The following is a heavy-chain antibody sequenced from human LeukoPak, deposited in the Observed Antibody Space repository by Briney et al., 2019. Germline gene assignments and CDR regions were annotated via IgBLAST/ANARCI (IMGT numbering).Heavy chain of an antibody. D-gene: IGHD3-10*01. V-gene: IGHV4-34*01. CDR2: INHSGST. CDR3: ARRRAGLYYYGSGSSDF. J-gene: IGHJ4*02. Sequence: PSETLSLTCAVYGGSFSGYYWSWIRQPPGKGLEWIGEINHSGSTNYNPSLKSRVTISVDTSKNQFSLKLSSVTAADTAVYYCARRRAGLYYYGSGSSDFWGQGTLVTVSS. CDR1: GGSFSGYY.